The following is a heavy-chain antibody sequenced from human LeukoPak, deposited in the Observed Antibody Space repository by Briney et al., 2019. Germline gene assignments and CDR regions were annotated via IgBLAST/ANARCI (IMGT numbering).Heavy chain of an antibody. Sequence: GGSLRLSCAASGFTFSSYSMNWVRQAPGKGLEWVSSISSSSSYIYYADSVKGRFTISRDNAKNTLYVQMKSLRAEDTAVYYCAKDFVVVPGNVNYFDYWGQGTLVTVSS. CDR1: GFTFSSYS. CDR3: AKDFVVVPGNVNYFDY. CDR2: ISSSSSYI. D-gene: IGHD2-21*02. V-gene: IGHV3-21*04. J-gene: IGHJ4*02.